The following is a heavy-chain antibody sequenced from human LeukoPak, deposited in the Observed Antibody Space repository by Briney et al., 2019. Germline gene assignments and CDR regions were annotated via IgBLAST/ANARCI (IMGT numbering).Heavy chain of an antibody. V-gene: IGHV4-34*01. CDR3: ARLGITMVRGVINWFDP. J-gene: IGHJ5*02. Sequence: PSETLSLTCAVYGGSFSGYYWSWIRQPPGKGLEWIGEINHSGSTNYNPSLKSRVTISVDTSKNQFSLKLSSVTAADTAVYYCARLGITMVRGVINWFDPWGQGTLVTVSS. CDR2: INHSGST. D-gene: IGHD3-10*01. CDR1: GGSFSGYY.